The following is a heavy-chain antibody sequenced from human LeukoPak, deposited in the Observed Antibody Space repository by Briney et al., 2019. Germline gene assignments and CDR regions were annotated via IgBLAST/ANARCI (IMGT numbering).Heavy chain of an antibody. J-gene: IGHJ5*02. CDR1: GFTFSSYS. CDR3: ARDCITMVRAVIWFHWFDP. V-gene: IGHV3-21*01. CDR2: ISSSSSYI. D-gene: IGHD3-10*01. Sequence: GGSLRLSCAASGFTFSSYSMNWVRQAPGKGLEWVSSISSSSSYIYYADSVKGRFTISRDNAKNSLYLQMNSLRAEDTAVYYCARDCITMVRAVIWFHWFDPWGQGTLVTVSS.